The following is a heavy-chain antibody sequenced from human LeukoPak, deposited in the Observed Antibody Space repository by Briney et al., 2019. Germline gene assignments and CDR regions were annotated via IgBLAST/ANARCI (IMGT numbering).Heavy chain of an antibody. D-gene: IGHD3-22*01. V-gene: IGHV1-69*05. CDR3: ARAIYDSSGYHYDVGYYFDY. Sequence: SSVKVSCKASGGTFSSYAVSWVRQAPGQGLEWMGGIIPIFGTANYAQKFQGRVTITTDESTSTAYMELSSLRSEDTAVYYCARAIYDSSGYHYDVGYYFDYWGQGTLVTVSS. CDR2: IIPIFGTA. CDR1: GGTFSSYA. J-gene: IGHJ4*02.